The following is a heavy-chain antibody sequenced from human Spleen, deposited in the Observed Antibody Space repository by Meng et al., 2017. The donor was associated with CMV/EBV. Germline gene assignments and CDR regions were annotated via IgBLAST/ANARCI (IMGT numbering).Heavy chain of an antibody. Sequence: MRWVRQAPGKGVEWVSSSSSSSSYIYYADSVKGRFTISRDNAKNSLYLQMNSLRAEDTAVYYCARVVEYYDFWSGYYWGDYYYGMDVWGQGTMVTVSS. CDR2: SSSSSSYI. J-gene: IGHJ6*02. CDR3: ARVVEYYDFWSGYYWGDYYYGMDV. D-gene: IGHD3-3*01. V-gene: IGHV3-21*01.